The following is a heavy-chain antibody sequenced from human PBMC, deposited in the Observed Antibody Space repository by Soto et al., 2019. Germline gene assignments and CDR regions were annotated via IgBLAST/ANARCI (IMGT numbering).Heavy chain of an antibody. V-gene: IGHV4-39*01. CDR3: ASPRGGSDY. J-gene: IGHJ4*02. Sequence: QLQLQESGPGLVKPSETLSLTCTVSGGSISSSSYYWGWIRQPPGKGLEWIGGIYYSGSTYYNPSLRIRGAIAVDTPKSQFSLALGSVTAADTAVYYCASPRGGSDYWGQGTLVTVSS. D-gene: IGHD3-10*01. CDR2: IYYSGST. CDR1: GGSISSSSYY.